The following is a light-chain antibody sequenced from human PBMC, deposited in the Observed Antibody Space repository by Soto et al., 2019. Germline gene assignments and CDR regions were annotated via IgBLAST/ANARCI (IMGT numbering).Light chain of an antibody. CDR1: QSVNSNY. CDR3: QQYGSSQFT. CDR2: DTS. Sequence: IVLMQSPGTLSLYPGEAATLSCRASQSVNSNYLAWYQQKPGQAPPVLIFDTSRSATGVTDRFSGSGSGTDFTLTISRLEPDDFAVYYCQQYGSSQFTVGPGTKVNI. J-gene: IGKJ3*01. V-gene: IGKV3-20*01.